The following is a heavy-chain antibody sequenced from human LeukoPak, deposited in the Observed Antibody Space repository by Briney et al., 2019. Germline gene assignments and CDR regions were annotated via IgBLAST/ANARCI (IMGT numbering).Heavy chain of an antibody. CDR1: GFTFDDYG. Sequence: RGSLRLSCAASGFTFDDYGMSWVRQAPGKGLERVSGIDWSGGSTGYADSVKGRFTISRDNAKNSLYLQMNSLRAEDTALYYCARASHYSDSSDYPDYWGQGTLVTVSS. J-gene: IGHJ4*02. D-gene: IGHD3-22*01. CDR2: IDWSGGST. CDR3: ARASHYSDSSDYPDY. V-gene: IGHV3-20*04.